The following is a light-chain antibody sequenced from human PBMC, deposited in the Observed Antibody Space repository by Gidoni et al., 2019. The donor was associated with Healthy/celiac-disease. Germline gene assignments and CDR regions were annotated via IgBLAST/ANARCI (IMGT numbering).Light chain of an antibody. Sequence: DIQMTQSPSSLYASAGDRVTITCRASQSISSYLNWYQQKPGKAPKLLIYAASSLQSGVPSRFSGSGSGTDFTLTISSLQPEDFATYYCQQSYSTLFTFGPGTKVDIK. CDR2: AAS. V-gene: IGKV1-39*01. CDR1: QSISSY. J-gene: IGKJ3*01. CDR3: QQSYSTLFT.